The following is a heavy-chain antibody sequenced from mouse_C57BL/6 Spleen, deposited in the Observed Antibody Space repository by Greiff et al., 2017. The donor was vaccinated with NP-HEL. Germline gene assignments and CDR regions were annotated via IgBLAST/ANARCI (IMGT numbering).Heavy chain of an antibody. J-gene: IGHJ1*03. CDR1: GYTFTSYW. Sequence: QVQLQQPGAELVKPGASVKMSCKASGYTFTSYWITWVKQRPGQGLEWIGDIYPGSGSTNYNEKFKSKATLTVDTSSSTAYMQLSSLTSEDSAVYYCARKGEYYSNYEYFDVWGTGTTVTVSS. V-gene: IGHV1-55*01. CDR2: IYPGSGST. D-gene: IGHD2-5*01. CDR3: ARKGEYYSNYEYFDV.